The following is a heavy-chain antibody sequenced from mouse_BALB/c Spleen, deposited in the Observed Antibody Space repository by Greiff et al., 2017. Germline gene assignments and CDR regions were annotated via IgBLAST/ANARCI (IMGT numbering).Heavy chain of an antibody. V-gene: IGHV5-6*01. D-gene: IGHD1-2*01. Sequence: EVMLVESGGDLVKPGGSLKLSCAASGFTFSSYGMSWVRQTPDKRLEWVATISSGGSYTYYPDSVKGRFTISRDNAKNTLYLQMSSLKSEDTAMYYCARSYGPSWFAYWGQGTLVTVSA. CDR3: ARSYGPSWFAY. CDR2: ISSGGSYT. CDR1: GFTFSSYG. J-gene: IGHJ3*01.